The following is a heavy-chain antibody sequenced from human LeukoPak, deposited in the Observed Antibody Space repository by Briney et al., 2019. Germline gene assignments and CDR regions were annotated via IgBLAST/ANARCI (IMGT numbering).Heavy chain of an antibody. V-gene: IGHV4-61*02. Sequence: SQTLSLTCTVSGGSISSGSYYWSWIRQPAGKGLEWIGRIYTSGSTNYNPSLKSRVNISVDPSKNQFSLKLSSVTAADTAVYYCARDKGTAVAGTWFDPWGQGTLVTVSS. CDR1: GGSISSGSYY. CDR2: IYTSGST. D-gene: IGHD6-19*01. CDR3: ARDKGTAVAGTWFDP. J-gene: IGHJ5*02.